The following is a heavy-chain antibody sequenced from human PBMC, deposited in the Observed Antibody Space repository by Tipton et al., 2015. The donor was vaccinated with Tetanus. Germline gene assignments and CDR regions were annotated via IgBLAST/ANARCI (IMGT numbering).Heavy chain of an antibody. CDR1: GGSFSAYY. V-gene: IGHV4-34*01. CDR2: INHSGST. Sequence: TLSLTCAVYGGSFSAYYWSWIRQSPGKGLEWIGEINHSGSTTYSPSFKSRVTISVDTPKNQFSLILTSLTVADTAVYYCARGGSYSYGPRGFDLWGRGTLVTVSS. D-gene: IGHD5-18*01. J-gene: IGHJ2*01. CDR3: ARGGSYSYGPRGFDL.